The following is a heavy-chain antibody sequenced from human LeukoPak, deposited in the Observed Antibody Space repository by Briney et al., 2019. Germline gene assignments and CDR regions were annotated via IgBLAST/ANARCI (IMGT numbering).Heavy chain of an antibody. Sequence: GGSLRLSCAASGFTFSSRTMSWVRQAPGRGLQWVSSITGSGGTTNYADSVKGRFTISRDNSKNTLYLQMNSLRDEDTAVYYCAKDWVVRGVISYWGQGTLVTVSS. CDR1: GFTFSSRT. J-gene: IGHJ4*02. V-gene: IGHV3-23*01. CDR3: AKDWVVRGVISY. D-gene: IGHD3-10*01. CDR2: ITGSGGTT.